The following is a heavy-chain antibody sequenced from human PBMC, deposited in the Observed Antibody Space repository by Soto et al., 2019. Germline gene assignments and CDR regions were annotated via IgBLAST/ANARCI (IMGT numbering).Heavy chain of an antibody. D-gene: IGHD7-27*01. J-gene: IGHJ4*02. V-gene: IGHV4-30-4*01. Sequence: QVQLQESGPGLVKPSQTLSLTCTVSGDSISNVYACWSWIRQSPDKGLEWIGHIYNGGSPYNSPSLTSRVTISVDTSKNQFYLQLNSVSAADTAVYYCARGPSGDKVDYWGQGILVTVSS. CDR3: ARGPSGDKVDY. CDR1: GDSISNVYAC. CDR2: IYNGGSP.